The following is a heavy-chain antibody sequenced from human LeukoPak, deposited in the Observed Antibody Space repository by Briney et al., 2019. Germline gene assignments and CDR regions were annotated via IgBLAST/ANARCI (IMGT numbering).Heavy chain of an antibody. CDR3: ARELPENYYDSSGGCVDI. Sequence: SETLSLTCTVSGGSISSSNYYWGWIRQPPGKGLEWIGSIYHSGSTYYNPSLKSRVTISVDTSKNQFSLKLSSVTAADTAVYYCARELPENYYDSSGGCVDIWGQGTMVTVSS. J-gene: IGHJ3*02. D-gene: IGHD3-22*01. CDR1: GGSISSSNYY. CDR2: IYHSGST. V-gene: IGHV4-39*07.